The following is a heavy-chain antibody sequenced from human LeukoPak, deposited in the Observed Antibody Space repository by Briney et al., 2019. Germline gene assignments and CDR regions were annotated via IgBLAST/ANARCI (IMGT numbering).Heavy chain of an antibody. CDR3: ARARYDILTGYYSLFDY. D-gene: IGHD3-9*01. J-gene: IGHJ4*02. V-gene: IGHV1-2*06. Sequence: ASVKVSCKASGYTFTGYYMHWVRQAPGQGREWMGRINPNSGGTNYAQKFQGRVTMTRDTSISTAYMELSRLRSDDTAVYYCARARYDILTGYYSLFDYWGQGTLVTVSS. CDR2: INPNSGGT. CDR1: GYTFTGYY.